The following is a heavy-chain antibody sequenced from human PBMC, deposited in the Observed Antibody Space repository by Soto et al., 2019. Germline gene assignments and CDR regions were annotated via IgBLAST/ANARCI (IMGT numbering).Heavy chain of an antibody. CDR3: AHDVGGHYCTPASCLYFFHS. D-gene: IGHD2-8*01. CDR1: GFSFNNYA. Sequence: EVQLLESGGGLVQPGGSLRLSCAASGFSFNNYAMNWVRQAPGQGLEWVSTISDSGSTYYADSVKGRFTISRDDSKNTLYLQMKSLRAEDTAVYFCAHDVGGHYCTPASCLYFFHSWGRGTLVTVSS. V-gene: IGHV3-23*01. J-gene: IGHJ4*02. CDR2: ISDSGST.